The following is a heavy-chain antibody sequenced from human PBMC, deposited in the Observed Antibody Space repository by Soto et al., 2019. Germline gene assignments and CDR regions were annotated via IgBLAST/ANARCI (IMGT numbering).Heavy chain of an antibody. J-gene: IGHJ6*02. D-gene: IGHD2-2*01. Sequence: GASVKVSCKASGYTFNGYYIHWVRQAPGQGPEWMGWINPNSGGTNSAQKFQGRVTMTRDTSISTAYMELSRLRSDDTAAYYCARGDCSTTRCYERTYYYYGMDVWGQGTTVTVSS. CDR3: ARGDCSTTRCYERTYYYYGMDV. CDR2: INPNSGGT. V-gene: IGHV1-2*02. CDR1: GYTFNGYY.